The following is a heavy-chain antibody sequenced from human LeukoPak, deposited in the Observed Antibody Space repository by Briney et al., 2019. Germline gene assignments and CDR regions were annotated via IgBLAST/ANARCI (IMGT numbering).Heavy chain of an antibody. Sequence: GGSLRLSCAASGFTFSSYSMNWVRQAPGKGLEWVSSISSSSSYIYYADSVKGRFTISRDNAKNSLYLQMNSLRAEDTAVYYCARDRLSEDGMDVWGQGTTVTVSS. V-gene: IGHV3-21*01. CDR1: GFTFSSYS. CDR3: ARDRLSEDGMDV. D-gene: IGHD6-19*01. J-gene: IGHJ6*02. CDR2: ISSSSSYI.